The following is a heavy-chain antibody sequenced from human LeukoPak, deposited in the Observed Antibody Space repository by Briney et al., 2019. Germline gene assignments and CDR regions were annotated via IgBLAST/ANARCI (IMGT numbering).Heavy chain of an antibody. CDR2: INHSGST. J-gene: IGHJ4*02. V-gene: IGHV4-34*01. CDR3: ARDGVRDGLYFDR. D-gene: IGHD5-24*01. CDR1: GGSFSGYY. Sequence: SETLSLTCAVYGGSFSGYYWSWIRQPPGKGLEWIGEINHSGSTNYNPSLKSRVTISVDTSKNQFSLKLSSVTAADTAVYYCARDGVRDGLYFDRWGQGTLVTVSS.